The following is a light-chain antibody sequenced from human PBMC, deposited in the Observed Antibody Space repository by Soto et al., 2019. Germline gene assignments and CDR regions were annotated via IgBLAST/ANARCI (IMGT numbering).Light chain of an antibody. CDR3: QQYYSYPWT. CDR2: AAS. Sequence: DVRMTQSPSSLSASVGDRVTITCRASQSIVTYLNWYHQKPGKAPKLLIYAASTLQSGVPSRFSGSGSGTDFTLTISCLQSEDFATYYCQQYYSYPWTFGQGTKVDIK. J-gene: IGKJ1*01. CDR1: QSIVTY. V-gene: IGKV1-39*01.